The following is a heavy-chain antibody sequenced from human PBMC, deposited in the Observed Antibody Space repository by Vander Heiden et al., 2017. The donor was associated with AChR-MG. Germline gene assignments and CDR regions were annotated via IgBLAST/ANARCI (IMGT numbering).Heavy chain of an antibody. CDR2: TYYRSKWYN. V-gene: IGHV6-1*01. CDR3: ARDIKLSPSSGWYRDYYYYYGMDV. D-gene: IGHD6-19*01. Sequence: QVQLQQSGPGLVKPSQTLSLTCAISGDSVSSTSAAWTWIRQSPSRGLEWLGRTYYRSKWYNDYAVSVKSRITINPYTSKNQFSLQLNSVTPEDTAVYYCARDIKLSPSSGWYRDYYYYYGMDVWGQGTTVTVSS. CDR1: GDSVSSTSAA. J-gene: IGHJ6*02.